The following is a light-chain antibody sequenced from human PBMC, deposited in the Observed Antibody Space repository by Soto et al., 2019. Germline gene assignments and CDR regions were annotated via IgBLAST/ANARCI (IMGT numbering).Light chain of an antibody. Sequence: DIQMTQSPSSLSASVGDRVTITCRASQSISSYLNWYQQKPGKAPKLLIYAASSLQGGVPSRFSGSGSGTDFALTISRLQREDCAIYYCQQSCSTVLTFGGGTKVEIK. CDR1: QSISSY. J-gene: IGKJ4*01. V-gene: IGKV1-39*01. CDR2: AAS. CDR3: QQSCSTVLT.